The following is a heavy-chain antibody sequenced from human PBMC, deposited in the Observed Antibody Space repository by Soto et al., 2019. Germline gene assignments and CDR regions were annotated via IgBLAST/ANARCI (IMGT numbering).Heavy chain of an antibody. CDR1: GYTFSSYA. CDR3: ARAAAAGSYYYYGMDV. CDR2: ISYDVSNK. J-gene: IGHJ6*02. Sequence: PGLSLRLSCAASGYTFSSYAMHWVRQAAGKGLEWVAVISYDVSNKYYADPVKGRFTISRDNSKNKLYLQMNSLRAEDKDVYYCARAAAAGSYYYYGMDVWGQGTTVTVSS. V-gene: IGHV3-30-3*01. D-gene: IGHD6-13*01.